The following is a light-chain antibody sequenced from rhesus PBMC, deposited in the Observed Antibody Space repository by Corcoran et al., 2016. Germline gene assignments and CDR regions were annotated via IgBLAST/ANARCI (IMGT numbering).Light chain of an antibody. Sequence: QIILTQSPATLSLSPGERATLSCRASHSVGSYLAWYQQKPGQAPRLLIYGASSRTTCIPDRFSGSGSGTYFTLTISSLEPEDVGVYHCYQHSTGYSFGQGTKVEIK. CDR3: YQHSTGYS. CDR1: HSVGSY. J-gene: IGKJ2*01. CDR2: GAS. V-gene: IGKV3-10*01.